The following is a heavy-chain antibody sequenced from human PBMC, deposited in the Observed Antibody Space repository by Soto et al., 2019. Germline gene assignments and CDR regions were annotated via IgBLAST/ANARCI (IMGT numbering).Heavy chain of an antibody. V-gene: IGHV4-59*08. CDR3: VRQGIDYLHGLVDV. Sequence: QVQLQQSGPRLVKPPETLSLTCTVSSGPDRSHNWGWIRQPPGRGLEWIGYVYYTGDTAYNPSLRGRVTISADTSTNDISLTLNSVTAADTAVYYCVRQGIDYLHGLVDVWGQGTTVSVS. D-gene: IGHD4-17*01. CDR1: SGPDRSHN. J-gene: IGHJ6*02. CDR2: VYYTGDT.